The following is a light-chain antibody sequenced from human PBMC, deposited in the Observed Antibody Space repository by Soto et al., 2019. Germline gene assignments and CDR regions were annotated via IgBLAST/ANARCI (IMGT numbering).Light chain of an antibody. CDR3: QQYNSYSFT. J-gene: IGKJ3*01. CDR1: QSMSSW. CDR2: KAS. Sequence: DIQMTQSPSTLSASVGDRVTITCRASQSMSSWLAWYQQKPGKAPQLLIYKASRLQSGVPSRFSGSGSGTEFTLTISSLQPEDFATYYCQQYNSYSFTFGPGTEVDI. V-gene: IGKV1-5*03.